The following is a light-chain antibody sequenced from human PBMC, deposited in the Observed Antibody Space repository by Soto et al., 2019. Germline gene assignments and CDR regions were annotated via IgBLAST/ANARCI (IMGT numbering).Light chain of an antibody. V-gene: IGKV1-33*01. CDR1: QDITKS. J-gene: IGKJ3*01. CDR2: DAS. CDR3: QQFHDLPFT. Sequence: DIQMTQSPSSLSASVGDRVTITCQASQDITKSLNWFQQKPGKAPALLIYDASNLETGVPSNFSGSGSGKDFTFTISSLQPEHIATYYCQQFHDLPFTFGPGTKVELK.